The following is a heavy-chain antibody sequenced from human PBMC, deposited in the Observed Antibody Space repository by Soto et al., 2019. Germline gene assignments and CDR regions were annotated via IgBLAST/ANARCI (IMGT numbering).Heavy chain of an antibody. V-gene: IGHV1-18*01. J-gene: IGHJ6*02. CDR2: IRAYTGNT. CDR3: ARDLPTMDV. CDR1: GYTFTSYG. Sequence: QVQLVQSGAEVKKPGASVKVSCKASGYTFTSYGISWVRQAPGQGLEWMGWIRAYTGNTNYAQKLQGSVTMTTDTSQSKAYLELRGLRSDDTAVYYCARDLPTMDVWGQGTTVTVSS.